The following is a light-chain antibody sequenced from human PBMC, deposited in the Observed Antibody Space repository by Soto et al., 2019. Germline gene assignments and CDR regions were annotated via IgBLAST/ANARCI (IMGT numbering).Light chain of an antibody. CDR3: QQYYTWPS. V-gene: IGKV3-15*01. Sequence: EGGMAQAPATLSVSPGERATLSCRASETVATNVAWYQQRPGQAPRLLIYGASTRATGIPGRFSGSGSGTEFTLTISSLESEDFAVYYCQQYYTWPSFGQGARLEIK. CDR1: ETVATN. J-gene: IGKJ5*01. CDR2: GAS.